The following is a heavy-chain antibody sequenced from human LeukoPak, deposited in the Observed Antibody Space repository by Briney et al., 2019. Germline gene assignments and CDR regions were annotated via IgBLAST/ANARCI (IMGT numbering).Heavy chain of an antibody. V-gene: IGHV3-20*04. Sequence: GSLRLSCAPSGFIFEDYGMHWVRQAPGKGLEWVSGINWNGGSTGYADSVKGRFTISRDNAKNSLYLQMNSLRAEDTALYYCARSHRRWELLDYWGQGTLVTVSS. J-gene: IGHJ4*02. CDR3: ARSHRRWELLDY. CDR1: GFIFEDYG. D-gene: IGHD1-26*01. CDR2: INWNGGST.